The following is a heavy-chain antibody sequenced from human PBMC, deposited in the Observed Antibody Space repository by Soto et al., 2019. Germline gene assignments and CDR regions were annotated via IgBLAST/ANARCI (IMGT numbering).Heavy chain of an antibody. J-gene: IGHJ4*02. CDR2: IIPIFGTA. V-gene: IGHV1-69*01. CDR1: GGTFSSYA. D-gene: IGHD2-21*02. CDR3: ALVVGLYCGGDCSMHYFDY. Sequence: QVQLVQSGAEVKKPGSSVKVSCKASGGTFSSYAISWVRQAPGQGLEWMGGIIPIFGTANYAQNFLGRVTITADESRSTANMELSSLRSEDTAVYYCALVVGLYCGGDCSMHYFDYWGQGTLVTVSS.